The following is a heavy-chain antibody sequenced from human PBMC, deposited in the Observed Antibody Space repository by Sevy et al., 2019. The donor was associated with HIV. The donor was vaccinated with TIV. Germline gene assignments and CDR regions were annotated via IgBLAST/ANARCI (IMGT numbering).Heavy chain of an antibody. CDR3: ARSFSMVRGVAERVFDC. J-gene: IGHJ5*01. D-gene: IGHD3-10*01. V-gene: IGHV3-30*03. CDR2: ISYDGSQT. CDR1: GFTFTTYG. Sequence: GGSLRLSCAASGFTFTTYGMHWVRQAPGKGLEWVAVISYDGSQTYYVDSVKGRFTISRDNSKNTLYLQMDSLGPEDTAVYYCARSFSMVRGVAERVFDCWGQGTLVTVSS.